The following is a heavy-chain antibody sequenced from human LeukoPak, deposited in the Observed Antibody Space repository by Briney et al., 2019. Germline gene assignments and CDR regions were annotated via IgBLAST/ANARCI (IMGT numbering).Heavy chain of an antibody. Sequence: PGGSLRLSCAASGFTVSSYVMHWVRQAPGKGLGWAAFIRFDGSIKYYVDSVKGRFTISRDNSKNTLYLQMNSLRIEDTAVYYCAKDPNIDYWGQGTLVTVSP. V-gene: IGHV3-30*02. CDR3: AKDPNIDY. CDR2: IRFDGSIK. J-gene: IGHJ4*02. CDR1: GFTVSSYV.